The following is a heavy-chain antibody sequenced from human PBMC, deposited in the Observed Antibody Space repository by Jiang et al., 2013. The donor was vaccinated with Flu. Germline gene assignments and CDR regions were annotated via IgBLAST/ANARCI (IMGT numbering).Heavy chain of an antibody. D-gene: IGHD3-10*01. Sequence: GPGLVKPSQTLSLTCAVSGASIDSSTYSWNWIRQAPGKGLEWIGYMYYSGSIFYNPSLKSRVSISIDTSNNGLSLEVSSVTAADTAVYYCARSHDGFGEYNFDSWGQGNTWSPSP. CDR1: GASIDSSTYS. V-gene: IGHV4-30-4*07. CDR3: ARSHDGFGEYNFDS. CDR2: MYYSGSI. J-gene: IGHJ4*02.